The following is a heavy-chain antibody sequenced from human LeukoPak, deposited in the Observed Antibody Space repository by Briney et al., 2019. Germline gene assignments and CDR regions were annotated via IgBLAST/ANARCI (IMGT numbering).Heavy chain of an antibody. CDR2: IYYSGST. CDR1: GGSISSSSYY. J-gene: IGHJ4*02. CDR3: ARLRGGIAAAGTDY. V-gene: IGHV4-39*07. D-gene: IGHD6-13*01. Sequence: PSETLSLTCTVSGGSISSSSYYWGWIRQPPGKGLEWIGSIYYSGSTYYNPSLKSRVTISVDTSKNQFSLKLSSVTAADTAVYYCARLRGGIAAAGTDYWGQGTLVTVSS.